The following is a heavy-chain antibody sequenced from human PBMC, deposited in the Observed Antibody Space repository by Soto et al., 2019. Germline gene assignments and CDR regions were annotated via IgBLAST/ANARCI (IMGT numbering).Heavy chain of an antibody. CDR1: EFTFSNYA. V-gene: IGHV3-23*01. J-gene: IGHJ4*02. CDR3: AKDRLKLAPHYFDY. Sequence: PGGSLRLSCAASEFTFSNYAMSWVRQAPGKGLEWVSAISGSGVSTYYADSVKGRFTISRDNSKNTLYLQMNSLRAEDTAVYYSAKDRLKLAPHYFDYWGQGTLVTVSS. CDR2: ISGSGVST. D-gene: IGHD6-13*01.